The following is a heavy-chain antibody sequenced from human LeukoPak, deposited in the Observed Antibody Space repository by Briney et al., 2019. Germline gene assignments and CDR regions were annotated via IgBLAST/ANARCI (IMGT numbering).Heavy chain of an antibody. V-gene: IGHV4-59*08. CDR3: ARHGQTSMVPIDY. CDR2: IFYSGST. Sequence: SETLSLTCAVYGESFSGYYWSWIRQPPGRTLEWIGYIFYSGSTNYNPSLKGRATILVDTSKNQFALKVTSVTAADTAVYYCARHGQTSMVPIDYWGQGTLVTVSS. CDR1: GESFSGYY. J-gene: IGHJ4*02. D-gene: IGHD5-18*01.